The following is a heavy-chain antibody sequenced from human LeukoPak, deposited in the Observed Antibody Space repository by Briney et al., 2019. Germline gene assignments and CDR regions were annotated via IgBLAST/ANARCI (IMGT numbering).Heavy chain of an antibody. CDR2: ISSSSSTI. CDR3: ARGVGSFGVYLDY. CDR1: GFTFSSYS. Sequence: GGSLRLSCAASGFTFSSYSMNWVRQAPGKGLEWVSYISSSSSTIYYADSVKGRFTISRDDSKNTLYLQMNSLRAEDTAVYYCARGVGSFGVYLDYWGQGTLVTVSS. J-gene: IGHJ4*02. V-gene: IGHV3-48*01. D-gene: IGHD3-10*01.